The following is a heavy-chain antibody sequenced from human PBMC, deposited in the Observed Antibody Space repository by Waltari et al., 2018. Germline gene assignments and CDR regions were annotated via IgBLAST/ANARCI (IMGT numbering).Heavy chain of an antibody. V-gene: IGHV4-34*01. Sequence: QVQLQQWGAGLLKPSETLSLTCAVYGGSFRGSYWRWIRQPPGKGLEWIGEINHSGSTNYNPSLKSRVTISVDTSKNQFSLKLSSVTAADTAVYYCARGVSAAGRAAFDIWGQGTMVTVSS. D-gene: IGHD6-13*01. CDR2: INHSGST. J-gene: IGHJ3*02. CDR1: GGSFRGSY. CDR3: ARGVSAAGRAAFDI.